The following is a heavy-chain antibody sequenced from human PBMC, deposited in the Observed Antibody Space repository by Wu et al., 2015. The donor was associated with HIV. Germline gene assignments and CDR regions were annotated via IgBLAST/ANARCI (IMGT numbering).Heavy chain of an antibody. CDR2: FNPNSGDT. V-gene: IGHV1-2*02. CDR1: GYLFIIYY. J-gene: IGHJ4*02. CDR3: VRDPILLRAAANPVFDS. D-gene: IGHD2-8*01. Sequence: QVQLVQSGAEVKKPGSSVKISCKASGYLFIIYYIHWVRQAPGQRLEWMGSFNPNSGDTNYAQNFHGRVTMTRDTSTATAYVEMNNLKFDDTAVYYCVRDPILLRAAANPVFDSWGQGTLVTVSS.